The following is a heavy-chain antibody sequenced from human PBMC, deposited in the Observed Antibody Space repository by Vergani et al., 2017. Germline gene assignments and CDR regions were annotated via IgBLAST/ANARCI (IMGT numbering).Heavy chain of an antibody. J-gene: IGHJ6*02. CDR3: TTDPRYCGDGSCYWLRDHHYYGMDV. D-gene: IGHD2-21*01. CDR2: IKSTFDRGTI. V-gene: IGHV3-15*07. CDR1: GFSFRNAW. Sequence: EVQLVESGGGIVKPGGSLRLSCVASGFSFRNAWMNWVRRTPGKGLEWVGRIKSTFDRGTIDYAAAVKGRFTISRDDSKNTLFLQMNGLKTEDIGVYYCTTDPRYCGDGSCYWLRDHHYYGMDVWRQGTTVTVSS.